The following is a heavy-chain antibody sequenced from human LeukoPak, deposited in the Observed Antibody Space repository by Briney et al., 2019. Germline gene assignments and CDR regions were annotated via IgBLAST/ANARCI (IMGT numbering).Heavy chain of an antibody. Sequence: PGGSLRLSCAASGLTFSSYAMRWVRQAPGKGLEWVSANSGSCGSTYYADSVKGRFTISRDNSKNTLYLQMNSLRAEDTAVYYCAKDARWGTGGRRVRSGYNPFDYWGQGTLVTVPS. J-gene: IGHJ4*02. V-gene: IGHV3-23*01. D-gene: IGHD2-8*02. CDR3: AKDARWGTGGRRVRSGYNPFDY. CDR2: NSGSCGST. CDR1: GLTFSSYA.